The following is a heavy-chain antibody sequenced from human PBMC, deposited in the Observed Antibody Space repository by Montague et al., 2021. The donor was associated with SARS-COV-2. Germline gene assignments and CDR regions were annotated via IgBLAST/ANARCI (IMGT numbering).Heavy chain of an antibody. CDR2: FYYSGNT. Sequence: SETLSLTCTVSGGSVRSSNDCWGWIRQPPGKGLEWIANFYYSGNTYYNPSLKSRVTISVDTSNNQFSLKLSSMTAADTAVYYCARGPKMYGELADYWGQGTLVTVSS. CDR1: GGSVRSSNDC. J-gene: IGHJ4*02. D-gene: IGHD4-17*01. V-gene: IGHV4-39*01. CDR3: ARGPKMYGELADY.